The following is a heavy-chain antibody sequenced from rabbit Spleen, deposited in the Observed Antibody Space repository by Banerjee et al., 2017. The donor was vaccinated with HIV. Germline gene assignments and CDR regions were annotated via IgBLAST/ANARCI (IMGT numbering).Heavy chain of an antibody. Sequence: QQQLEESGGGLVKPGGTLTLTCKASGIDFSSYHYMCWVRQAPGKGLEWIGCIYIGVSNIYYASWAKGRFTISKASSTTVTLQMTSLTATDTATYFCARDLTSVIGWNFNLWGQGTLVTVS. V-gene: IGHV1S45*01. J-gene: IGHJ4*01. D-gene: IGHD1-1*01. CDR2: IYIGVSNI. CDR1: GIDFSSYHY. CDR3: ARDLTSVIGWNFNL.